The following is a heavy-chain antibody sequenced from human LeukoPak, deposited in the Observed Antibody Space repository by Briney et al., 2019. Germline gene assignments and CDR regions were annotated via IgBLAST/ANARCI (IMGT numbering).Heavy chain of an antibody. D-gene: IGHD3-3*01. CDR3: ADYGVSGVRNNFY. CDR1: GLAFSSYA. Sequence: TGGSLRLSCAASGLAFSSYAMSWVRQAPGKGLEWVSTISVASNTFYADSVKGRFTISRENSRNTVYLQMTSLRADDTAVYYCADYGVSGVRNNFYWGQGTLVTVSS. V-gene: IGHV3-23*01. J-gene: IGHJ4*02. CDR2: ISVASNT.